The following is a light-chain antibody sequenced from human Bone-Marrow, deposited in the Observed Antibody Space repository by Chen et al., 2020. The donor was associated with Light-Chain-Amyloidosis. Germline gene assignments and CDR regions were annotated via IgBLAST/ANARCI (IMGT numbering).Light chain of an antibody. J-gene: IGLJ3*02. CDR3: QSYQGSSQGV. Sequence: NFMLTQPHSVSESPGKTVIISCTRSSGSIATNYVQWYQQRPGSSPTTVIYEDDQRPSGVPDRFSGSIARCSKSASHTISGLKTEDEAAYYCQSYQGSSQGVFGGGTKLTVL. CDR1: SGSIATNY. V-gene: IGLV6-57*01. CDR2: EDD.